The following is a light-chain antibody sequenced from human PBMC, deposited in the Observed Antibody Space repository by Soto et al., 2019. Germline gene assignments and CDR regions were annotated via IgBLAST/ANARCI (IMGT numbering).Light chain of an antibody. CDR2: STN. J-gene: IGLJ1*01. Sequence: QAVVTQEPSFSVSPGGTVTLTCGLTSGSVSTGYHPSWYQQTPGQAPRTLIYSTNTRSSGVPDRFSGSILGNKAALTIAGAQADDESDYYCVLYMGGGSYVFGTGTNLTVL. CDR1: SGSVSTGYH. CDR3: VLYMGGGSYV. V-gene: IGLV8-61*01.